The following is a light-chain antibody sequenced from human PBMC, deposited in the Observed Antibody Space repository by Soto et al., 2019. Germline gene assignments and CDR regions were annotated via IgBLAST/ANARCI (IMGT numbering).Light chain of an antibody. CDR2: AAS. V-gene: IGKV1-39*01. CDR1: QSINSY. J-gene: IGKJ1*01. CDR3: QQSCSTPRT. Sequence: DIQMTQSPSSQSASVGDRVTITCRASQSINSYLNWYQQKPGKAPTLLIYAASSLQSGVTSRFSGSGSETDFTLTISSRQPDDFATYSCQQSCSTPRTFGQGPMVEI.